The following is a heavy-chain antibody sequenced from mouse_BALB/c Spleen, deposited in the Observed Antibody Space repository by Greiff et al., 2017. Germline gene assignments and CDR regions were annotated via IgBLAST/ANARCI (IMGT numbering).Heavy chain of an antibody. J-gene: IGHJ1*01. Sequence: LQHPGSELVRPGASVKLSCKASGYTFTSYWMHWVKQRHGQGLEWIGNIYPGSGSTNYDEKFKSKGTLTVDTSSSTAYMHLSSLTSEDSAVYYGTRGGNYWYFDVWGAGTTVTVAS. D-gene: IGHD2-1*01. CDR3: TRGGNYWYFDV. V-gene: IGHV1S22*01. CDR1: GYTFTSYW. CDR2: IYPGSGST.